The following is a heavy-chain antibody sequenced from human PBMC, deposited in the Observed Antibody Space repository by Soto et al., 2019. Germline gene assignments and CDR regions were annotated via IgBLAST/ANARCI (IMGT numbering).Heavy chain of an antibody. CDR1: GFSIDDYA. CDR2: ITWTSNSV. D-gene: IGHD1-20*01. CDR3: VKDIGITGTNGGYFGYGMDV. V-gene: IGHV3-9*01. Sequence: EVQLVESGGGQVQPGRSLRLSCAAFGFSIDDYAMHWVRQAPGKGLEWVSGITWTSNSVAYADSVKGRFTISRDNAKYSLYLEMNSLRAEDTAFYYCVKDIGITGTNGGYFGYGMDVWGQGTTVTVSS. J-gene: IGHJ6*02.